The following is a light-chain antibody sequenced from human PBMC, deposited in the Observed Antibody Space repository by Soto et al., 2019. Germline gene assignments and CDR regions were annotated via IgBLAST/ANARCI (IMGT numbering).Light chain of an antibody. CDR3: QQYYTTPVT. V-gene: IGKV4-1*01. J-gene: IGKJ3*01. CDR1: QNVLYSSNNKNY. Sequence: DIVMTQSPDSLAVSLGERATINCKSSQNVLYSSNNKNYLAWYQQKPGQPPKLLIYWASTRESWVPDRFSGSGSGTDFTLTISSLQAEDVALYYCQQYYTTPVTFGPGTKVDIK. CDR2: WAS.